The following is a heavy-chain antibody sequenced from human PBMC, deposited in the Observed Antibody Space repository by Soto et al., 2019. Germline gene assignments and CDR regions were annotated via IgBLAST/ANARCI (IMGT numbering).Heavy chain of an antibody. J-gene: IGHJ6*02. D-gene: IGHD3-22*01. CDR2: VYYGGST. V-gene: IGHV4-39*01. CDR1: GGSISSSSYH. Sequence: PSKTLSLTCTVSGGSISSSSYHWGWIRQPPGKGLEWIGNVYYGGSTYYNPSLKSRVTISVETSKSQFSLKLSSVTAADTAVYYCAGGDYYHSSGYYFYYYTMDVWGQGTTVTVSS. CDR3: AGGDYYHSSGYYFYYYTMDV.